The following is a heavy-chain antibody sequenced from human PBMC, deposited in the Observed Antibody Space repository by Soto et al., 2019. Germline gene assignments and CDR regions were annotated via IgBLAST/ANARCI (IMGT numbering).Heavy chain of an antibody. V-gene: IGHV4-31*03. CDR3: ARGAGFGGVPFDP. D-gene: IGHD3-10*01. CDR1: GGPISSGGYY. Sequence: QVQLQESGPGLVKPSQTLSLTCTVSGGPISSGGYYWSWIRQHPGKGLEWIGYIYYSGSTYYNPSLKSRVTISVDTSKNQFSLKLSSVTAADTAVYYCARGAGFGGVPFDPWGQGTLVTVSS. CDR2: IYYSGST. J-gene: IGHJ5*02.